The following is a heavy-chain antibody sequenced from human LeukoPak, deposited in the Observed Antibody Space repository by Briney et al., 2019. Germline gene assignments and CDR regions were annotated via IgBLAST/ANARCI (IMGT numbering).Heavy chain of an antibody. J-gene: IGHJ4*02. V-gene: IGHV3-23*01. D-gene: IGHD3-10*01. CDR3: ASVVASAGSYHLYLSYFDY. Sequence: GGSLRLSCAASGFTFSSYAMSWARQAPGKGLQWASAFRGSGGSTYYADSVKGRFTISRDNSKNTLYLQMNSLRAEDTAVYYCASVVASAGSYHLYLSYFDYWGQGTLVTVSS. CDR1: GFTFSSYA. CDR2: FRGSGGST.